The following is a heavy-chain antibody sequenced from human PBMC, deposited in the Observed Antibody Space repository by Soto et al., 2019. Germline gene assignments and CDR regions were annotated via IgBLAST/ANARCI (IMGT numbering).Heavy chain of an antibody. CDR1: GFTFSTYV. CDR3: ARVGHYDFWSGTDY. CDR2: ISYDGNNK. D-gene: IGHD3-3*01. Sequence: QVQLVESGGGVVQPGRSLRLSCAASGFTFSTYVMHWVRQAPGKGLEWVAVISYDGNNKYYADSVKDRFTISRDNSKNTLYLKMNSLRDEDTAVYYCARVGHYDFWSGTDYWGQGTLVTVSS. V-gene: IGHV3-30-3*01. J-gene: IGHJ4*02.